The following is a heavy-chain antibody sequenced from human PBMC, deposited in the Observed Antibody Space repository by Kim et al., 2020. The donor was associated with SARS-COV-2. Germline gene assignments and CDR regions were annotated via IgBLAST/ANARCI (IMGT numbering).Heavy chain of an antibody. J-gene: IGHJ6*02. CDR2: IWYDGSNK. CDR1: GFTFSSYG. Sequence: GGSLRLSCAASGFTFSSYGMHWVRQAPGKGLEWVAVIWYDGSNKYYADSVKGRFTISRDNSKNTLYLQMNSLRAEDTAVYYCARETSIVVALVYGMDVWGQGTTVTVSS. V-gene: IGHV3-33*01. CDR3: ARETSIVVALVYGMDV. D-gene: IGHD2-15*01.